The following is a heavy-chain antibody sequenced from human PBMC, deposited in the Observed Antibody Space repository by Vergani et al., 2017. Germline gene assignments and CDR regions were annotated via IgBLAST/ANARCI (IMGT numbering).Heavy chain of an antibody. Sequence: QVQLVQSGAEVKKPGASVKVSCKASGYTFTGYYMHWARQAPGQGLEWMGWISAYNGNTNYAQKLQGRVTMTTDTSTSTAYMELRSLRSDDTAVYYCARVLSSGWYHLFDYWGQGTLVTVSS. CDR1: GYTFTGYY. J-gene: IGHJ4*02. D-gene: IGHD6-19*01. CDR3: ARVLSSGWYHLFDY. V-gene: IGHV1-18*04. CDR2: ISAYNGNT.